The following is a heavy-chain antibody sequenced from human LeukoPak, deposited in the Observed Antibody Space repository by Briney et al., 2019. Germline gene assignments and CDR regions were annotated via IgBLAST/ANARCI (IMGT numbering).Heavy chain of an antibody. J-gene: IGHJ4*02. V-gene: IGHV3-30-3*01. CDR1: GFTFSSYA. CDR2: ISYDGSNK. D-gene: IGHD1-26*01. CDR3: ARASVGATWGYFDY. Sequence: GGSLRLSCAASGFTFSSYAMHWVRQAPGKGLEWVAVISYDGSNKYYADSVKGRFTISRDNSKNTLYLQMNSLRAEDTAVYYCARASVGATWGYFDYWGQGTLVTVSS.